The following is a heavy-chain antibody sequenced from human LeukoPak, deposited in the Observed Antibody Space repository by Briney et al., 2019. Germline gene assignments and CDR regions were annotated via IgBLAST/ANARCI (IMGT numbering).Heavy chain of an antibody. V-gene: IGHV3-53*01. CDR3: AKVDYYDSSGNYPNWFDP. Sequence: PGGSLRLSCAASGFTVSSNYMSWVRQAPGKGLEWVSVIYSGGSTYYADSLKGRFTISRDNYKNTLYLQMNSLRAEDTAVYYCAKVDYYDSSGNYPNWFDPWGQGTLVTVSS. CDR2: IYSGGST. CDR1: GFTVSSNY. J-gene: IGHJ5*02. D-gene: IGHD3-22*01.